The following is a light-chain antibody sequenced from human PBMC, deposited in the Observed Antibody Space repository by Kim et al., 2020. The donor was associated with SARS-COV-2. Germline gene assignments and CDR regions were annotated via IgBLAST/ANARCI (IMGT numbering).Light chain of an antibody. V-gene: IGKV1-5*03. Sequence: SASGGDRVTITCRASQSISSWLAWYQQKPGKAPKLLVYKASSLESGVPSRFSASGSETEFSLTISSLQPDDFATYYCQQYNDNPLTFGGGTKVEI. CDR2: KAS. J-gene: IGKJ4*01. CDR1: QSISSW. CDR3: QQYNDNPLT.